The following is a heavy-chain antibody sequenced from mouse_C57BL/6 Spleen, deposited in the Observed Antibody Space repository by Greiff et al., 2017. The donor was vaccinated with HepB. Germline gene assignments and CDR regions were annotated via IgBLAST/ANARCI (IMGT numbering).Heavy chain of an antibody. Sequence: DVQLVESGGGLVKPGGSLKLSCAASGFTFSSYAMSWVRQTPEKRLEWVATISDGGSYTYYPDNVKGRFTISRDNAKNNLYLQMSHLKSEDTAMYDCASNYDFDYWGQGTTLTVSS. D-gene: IGHD2-1*01. V-gene: IGHV5-4*01. CDR2: ISDGGSYT. CDR1: GFTFSSYA. J-gene: IGHJ2*01. CDR3: ASNYDFDY.